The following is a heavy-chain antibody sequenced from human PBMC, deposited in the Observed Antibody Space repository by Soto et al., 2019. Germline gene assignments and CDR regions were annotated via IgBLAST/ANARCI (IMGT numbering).Heavy chain of an antibody. D-gene: IGHD6-19*01. CDR1: GYSLTSGYY. CDR3: ARARIVVAGTIVDY. CDR2: IYHSGDT. Sequence: SETLSLTCAVSGYSLTSGYYCGWIRQPPGKGLEWTGSIYHSGDTYYNPSLKSRVTISVDTSKNHFSLKLTSVTAADTAVYYCARARIVVAGTIVDYWGQGTLVTVSS. V-gene: IGHV4-38-2*01. J-gene: IGHJ4*02.